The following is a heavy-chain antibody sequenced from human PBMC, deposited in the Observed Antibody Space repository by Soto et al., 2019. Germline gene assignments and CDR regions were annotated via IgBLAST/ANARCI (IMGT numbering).Heavy chain of an antibody. J-gene: IGHJ6*02. CDR1: GYTFTSYY. CDR3: ATDSRPVLRFLEWFNGMDV. D-gene: IGHD3-3*01. V-gene: IGHV1-46*01. Sequence: ASVKVSCKASGYTFTSYYMHWVLQAPGQGLDWMGIINPSGGSTSYAQKFQGRVTMTRDTSTSTVYMELSSLRSEDTAVYYCATDSRPVLRFLEWFNGMDVWGQGTTVTVSS. CDR2: INPSGGST.